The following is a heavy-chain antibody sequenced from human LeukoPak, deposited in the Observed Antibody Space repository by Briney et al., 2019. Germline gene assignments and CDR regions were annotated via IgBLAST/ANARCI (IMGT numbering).Heavy chain of an antibody. Sequence: GGSLRLSCATSGFTFSNYGMHWVRQAPGKGLEWVTLISYDGSTKYYSDSVKGRFTLSRDNSKNTLYLQMNSLRAEDTAVYYCAKKKTDYSYPSSFDSWGQGTLVTVSS. V-gene: IGHV3-30*18. CDR3: AKKKTDYSYPSSFDS. CDR1: GFTFSNYG. CDR2: ISYDGSTK. J-gene: IGHJ4*02. D-gene: IGHD4-11*01.